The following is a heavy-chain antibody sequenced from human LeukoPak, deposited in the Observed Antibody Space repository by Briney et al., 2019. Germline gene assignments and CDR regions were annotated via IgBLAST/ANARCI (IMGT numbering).Heavy chain of an antibody. V-gene: IGHV3-23*01. CDR3: AKAGPGNYDILTGYPDFDY. CDR2: ISGSGGST. D-gene: IGHD3-9*01. J-gene: IGHJ4*02. Sequence: GGSLRLSCAASGFTFSSYAMSWVRQAPGKGLEWVSTISGSGGSTHYADSVKGRFTISRDNSKNTLYLQMNSLRAEDTAVYYCAKAGPGNYDILTGYPDFDYWGQGTLVTVSS. CDR1: GFTFSSYA.